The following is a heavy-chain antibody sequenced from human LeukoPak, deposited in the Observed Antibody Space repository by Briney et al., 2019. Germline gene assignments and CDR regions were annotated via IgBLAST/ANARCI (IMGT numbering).Heavy chain of an antibody. CDR1: GDSINSGDYI. V-gene: IGHV4-30-4*01. CDR2: FHHGGSP. D-gene: IGHD4-17*01. CDR3: TRGLTTDKIDY. Sequence: PSETLSLTCTVSGDSINSGDYIWTWIRQPPGKGLGWIGRFHHGGSPSYNPSLQSRVTISADTSKNQFSLNLRSVTVADTAVYYCTRGLTTDKIDYWGQGTLVTVSS. J-gene: IGHJ4*02.